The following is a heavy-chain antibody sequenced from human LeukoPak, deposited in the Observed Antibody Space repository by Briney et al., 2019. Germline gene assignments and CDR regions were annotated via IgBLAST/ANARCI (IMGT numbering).Heavy chain of an antibody. J-gene: IGHJ4*02. Sequence: GGSLRLSCAASGFTFSTYSMNWVRQAPGKGLEWVSSINSVSSNIYYADSLQGRFTISRDISKNTLYLQMDSLRAEDTAIYYCARDWKTNSFDYWGQGTLVTVSS. CDR2: INSVSSNI. CDR3: ARDWKTNSFDY. CDR1: GFTFSTYS. V-gene: IGHV3-21*01. D-gene: IGHD1-1*01.